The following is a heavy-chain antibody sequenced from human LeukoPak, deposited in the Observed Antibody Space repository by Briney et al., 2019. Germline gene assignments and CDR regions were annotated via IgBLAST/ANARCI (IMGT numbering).Heavy chain of an antibody. CDR2: INHSGST. Sequence: SETLSLTCAVYGGSFSGYYWSWIRQPPGKGLEWIGEINHSGSTNYNPSLKSRVTISVDTSKNQFSLKLSSVTAADTAVYYCARGLRIAAAGTVVWALDIWGQGTMVTVSS. D-gene: IGHD6-13*01. CDR3: ARGLRIAAAGTVVWALDI. J-gene: IGHJ3*02. CDR1: GGSFSGYY. V-gene: IGHV4-34*01.